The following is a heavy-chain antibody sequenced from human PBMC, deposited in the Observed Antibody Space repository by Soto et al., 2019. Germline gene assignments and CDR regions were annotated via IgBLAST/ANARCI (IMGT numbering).Heavy chain of an antibody. CDR1: GGSISSGDYY. Sequence: PSETLSLTCTVSGGSISSGDYYWSWIRQPPGKGLEWIGYIYYSGSTYYNPSLKSRVTISVDTSKNQFSLKLSSVTAADTAVYYCARETMYYYDSSGYSNWFDPWGQGTLVTVSS. CDR3: ARETMYYYDSSGYSNWFDP. V-gene: IGHV4-30-4*01. J-gene: IGHJ5*02. CDR2: IYYSGST. D-gene: IGHD3-22*01.